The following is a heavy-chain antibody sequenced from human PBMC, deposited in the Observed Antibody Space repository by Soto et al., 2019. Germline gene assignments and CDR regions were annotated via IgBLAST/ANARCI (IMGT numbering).Heavy chain of an antibody. CDR3: ARARENSYGYAGY. D-gene: IGHD5-18*01. Sequence: QVQLVQSGAEVKKPGASVKVSCKASGYTFTSYDINWVRQATGQVLEWMGWMNPNSGNTGYAHKFQGRVTMTRNTSISTAYMELSSLRSEDTAVYYCARARENSYGYAGYWGQGPLVTVSS. V-gene: IGHV1-8*01. J-gene: IGHJ4*02. CDR1: GYTFTSYD. CDR2: MNPNSGNT.